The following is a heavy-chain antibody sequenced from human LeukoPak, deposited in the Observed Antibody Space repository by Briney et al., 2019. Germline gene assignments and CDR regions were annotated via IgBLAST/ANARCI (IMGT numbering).Heavy chain of an antibody. J-gene: IGHJ6*02. CDR3: AREGVGGQDYYGMDV. D-gene: IGHD3-10*01. Sequence: SGTLSLTCAVSGGSISSSNWWSWVRQPPGKGLEWIGEIYHSGSTNYNPSLKSRVTISVDKSKNQFSLKLSSVTAADTAVYYCAREGVGGQDYYGMDVWGQGTTVTVSS. CDR2: IYHSGST. V-gene: IGHV4-4*02. CDR1: GGSISSSNW.